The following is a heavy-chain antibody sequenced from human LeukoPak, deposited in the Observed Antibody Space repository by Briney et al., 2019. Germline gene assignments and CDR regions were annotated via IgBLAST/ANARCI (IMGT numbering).Heavy chain of an antibody. D-gene: IGHD3-10*02. CDR3: AELGITMIGGV. Sequence: GGSLRLSCAASGFTFSSYSMSWVRQAPGRGLEWISYISESSSTIYYVDSVKGRFTISRDNAKNSLCLQMNSLRAEDTAVYYCAELGITMIGGVWGKGTTVTISS. V-gene: IGHV3-48*04. CDR1: GFTFSSYS. CDR2: ISESSSTI. J-gene: IGHJ6*04.